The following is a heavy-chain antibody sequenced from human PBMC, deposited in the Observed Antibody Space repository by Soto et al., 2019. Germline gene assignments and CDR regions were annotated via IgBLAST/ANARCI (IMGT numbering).Heavy chain of an antibody. J-gene: IGHJ6*02. CDR1: GFSLNTGGLG. Sequence: QITLKESGPTLVKPTQTLTLTCTFSGFSLNTGGLGVGWIRQPPGKALEWLALIYWDGAKRYSPFLKSRLSSTKDTSNDQVVLTMTNMHPVDTATHYCAHSRYGGDCLRSYSSHYYYGMDVWGQGTTVTVSS. V-gene: IGHV2-5*02. CDR2: IYWDGAK. CDR3: AHSRYGGDCLRSYSSHYYYGMDV. D-gene: IGHD2-21*02.